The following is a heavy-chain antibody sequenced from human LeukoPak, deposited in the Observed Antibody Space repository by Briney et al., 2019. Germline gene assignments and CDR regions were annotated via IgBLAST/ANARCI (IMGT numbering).Heavy chain of an antibody. V-gene: IGHV4-30-4*01. CDR3: AREIVVVGMDV. D-gene: IGHD3-22*01. CDR1: GGSISSGDYY. Sequence: SETLSLTCTVSGGSISSGDYYWSWIRQPPGKGLEWIGYIYYSGSTYYNPSLKSRVTISVDTSKNQFSLKLSSVTAADTAVYYCAREIVVVGMDVWGQGTTVTVSS. J-gene: IGHJ6*02. CDR2: IYYSGST.